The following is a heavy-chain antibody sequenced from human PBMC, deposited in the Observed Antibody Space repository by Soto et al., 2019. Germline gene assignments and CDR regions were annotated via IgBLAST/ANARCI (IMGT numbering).Heavy chain of an antibody. V-gene: IGHV3-23*01. CDR2: ISGSGGST. CDR3: AKDPDDFWSGYWFY. Sequence: GGSLRLSCAASGFTFSSYAMSWVRQAPGKGLEWVSAISGSGGSTYYADSVKGRFTISRDNSKNTLYLQMNSLRADDTAVYYCAKDPDDFWSGYWFYWGQGTLVTVSS. CDR1: GFTFSSYA. D-gene: IGHD3-3*01. J-gene: IGHJ4*02.